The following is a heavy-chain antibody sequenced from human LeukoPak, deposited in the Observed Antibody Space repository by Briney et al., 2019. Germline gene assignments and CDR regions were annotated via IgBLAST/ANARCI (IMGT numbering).Heavy chain of an antibody. Sequence: PGGSLRLSCAASGFSFSGYGMHWVRQAPGKGLEWVAFIRYDGSNEYYADSVKGRFTISRDKSKNTLSLQMNGLRVEDTAVYYCAKVMPPGRIRFYSYYMDDWGKGTTVTVS. J-gene: IGHJ6*03. D-gene: IGHD2-15*01. CDR3: AKVMPPGRIRFYSYYMDD. CDR2: IRYDGSNE. CDR1: GFSFSGYG. V-gene: IGHV3-30*02.